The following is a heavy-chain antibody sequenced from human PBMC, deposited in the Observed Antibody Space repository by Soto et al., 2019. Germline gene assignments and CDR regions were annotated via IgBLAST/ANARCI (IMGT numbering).Heavy chain of an antibody. Sequence: QVQLQQWGAGLLKPSETLSLTCAVYGGSFSGYYWSWIRQPPGKGLEWIGEINHSGSTNYNPSLTRRVTISVDPSKNQFSLKLSSVTAADTAVYYCARYVGYYYDSSGYSRWGKGVDYWGQGTLVTVSS. CDR3: ARYVGYYYDSSGYSRWGKGVDY. CDR1: GGSFSGYY. J-gene: IGHJ4*02. D-gene: IGHD3-22*01. V-gene: IGHV4-34*01. CDR2: INHSGST.